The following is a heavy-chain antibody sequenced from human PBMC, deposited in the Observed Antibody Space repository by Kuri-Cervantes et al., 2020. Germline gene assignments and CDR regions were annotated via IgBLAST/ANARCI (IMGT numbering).Heavy chain of an antibody. CDR1: GGSFSGYY. CDR3: ARGVGRGSSSDWFDP. V-gene: IGHV4-34*01. CDR2: IYFSSGKT. D-gene: IGHD6-6*01. J-gene: IGHJ5*02. Sequence: SETLSLTCAVYGGSFSGYYWSWIRQPPGKGLEWIGEIYFSSGKTNYNRSLKSRVTVSVDKSKNQFFLKLTSVTAADTAVYYCARGVGRGSSSDWFDPWGQGARVTVSS.